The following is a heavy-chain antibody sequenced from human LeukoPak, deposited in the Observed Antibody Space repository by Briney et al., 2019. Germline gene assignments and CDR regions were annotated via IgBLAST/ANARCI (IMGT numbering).Heavy chain of an antibody. D-gene: IGHD6-19*01. CDR3: AKSGSGWYSFQLNH. CDR2: ISYDGSNK. Sequence: PGGSLRLSCAASGFTFSSYGMPWVRQAPGKGLEWVAVISYDGSNKYYADSVKGRFTISRDNSKNTLYLQMNSLRAEDTAVYYCAKSGSGWYSFQLNHWGQGTLVTVSS. CDR1: GFTFSSYG. V-gene: IGHV3-30*18. J-gene: IGHJ5*02.